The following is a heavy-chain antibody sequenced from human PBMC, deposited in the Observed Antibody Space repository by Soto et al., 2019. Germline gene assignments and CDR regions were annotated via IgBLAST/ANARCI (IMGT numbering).Heavy chain of an antibody. CDR2: ISGSGGST. Sequence: EVQLLESGGGLVQPGGSLRLSCAASGFTFSSYAMSWVRQAPGKGLEWVSAISGSGGSTYYADSVKGRFTISRDNSKNTLYLQMNSLRVEDTAVYYCEKDALRFLEWLRYYYYGMDVWGQGTTVTVSS. CDR3: EKDALRFLEWLRYYYYGMDV. CDR1: GFTFSSYA. J-gene: IGHJ6*02. V-gene: IGHV3-23*01. D-gene: IGHD3-3*01.